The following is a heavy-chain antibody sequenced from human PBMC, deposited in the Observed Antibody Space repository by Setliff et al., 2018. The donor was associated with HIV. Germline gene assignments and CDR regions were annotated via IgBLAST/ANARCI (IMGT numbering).Heavy chain of an antibody. CDR2: ISSSGSYI. CDR3: TRSHSTRDAFDI. J-gene: IGHJ3*02. CDR1: GFTFSSYA. V-gene: IGHV3-21*01. Sequence: GGSLRLSCTASGFTFSSYALNWVRQAPGKGLGWVSSISSSGSYIYYADSVKGRFTISRDHATSALYLQMDSLRAEDTALYYCTRSHSTRDAFDIWGQGTMVTVSS. D-gene: IGHD2-2*01.